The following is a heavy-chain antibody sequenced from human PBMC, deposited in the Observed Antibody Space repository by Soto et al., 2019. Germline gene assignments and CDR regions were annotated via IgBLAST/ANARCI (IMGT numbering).Heavy chain of an antibody. V-gene: IGHV1-18*01. J-gene: IGHJ3*02. D-gene: IGHD3-16*02. CDR2: ISAYNGNT. Sequence: ASVKVSCKASGYTFTSYGISWVRQAPGQGLEWMGWISAYNGNTNYAQKLQGRVTMTTDTSTSTAYMELRSLRSDDTAVYYCAVDLYDYIWGSYHLDAFDIWGQGTMVTVSS. CDR1: GYTFTSYG. CDR3: AVDLYDYIWGSYHLDAFDI.